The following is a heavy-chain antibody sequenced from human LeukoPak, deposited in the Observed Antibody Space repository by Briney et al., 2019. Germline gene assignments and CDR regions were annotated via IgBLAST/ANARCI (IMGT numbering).Heavy chain of an antibody. Sequence: GGSLRLSCAVSGFTFSGFWMSWTRQAPGKGLEWVASINSDGSEGYYADVVKGRFTISRDNAKNSLYLQINSLRAEDTAVYYCAKCYGDYGTYYYYYGMDVWGQGTTVTVSS. CDR2: INSDGSEG. CDR3: AKCYGDYGTYYYYYGMDV. V-gene: IGHV3-7*01. J-gene: IGHJ6*02. D-gene: IGHD4-17*01. CDR1: GFTFSGFW.